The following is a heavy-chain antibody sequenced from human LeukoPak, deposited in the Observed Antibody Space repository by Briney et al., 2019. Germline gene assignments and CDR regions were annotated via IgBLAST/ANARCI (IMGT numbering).Heavy chain of an antibody. V-gene: IGHV1-18*01. D-gene: IGHD5-18*01. CDR3: ARDGSIQLWLRYFDY. Sequence: ASVKVSCKASGYTFTSYGISWVRQAPGQGLEWMGWISAYNGNTDYAQKLQGRVTMTTDTSTSTAYMELRSLRSDDTAVYYCARDGSIQLWLRYFDYWGQGTLVTVSS. J-gene: IGHJ4*02. CDR2: ISAYNGNT. CDR1: GYTFTSYG.